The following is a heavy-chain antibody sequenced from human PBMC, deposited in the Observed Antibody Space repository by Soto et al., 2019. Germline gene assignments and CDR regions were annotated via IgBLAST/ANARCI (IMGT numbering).Heavy chain of an antibody. CDR3: ARDRHSGSYYSSGY. J-gene: IGHJ4*02. CDR2: ISAYNGNT. D-gene: IGHD1-26*01. CDR1: GYTFTSYG. V-gene: IGHV1-18*04. Sequence: GASVKVSCKASGYTFTSYGISWVRQAPGQGLEWMGWISAYNGNTNYAQKLQGRVTMTTDTSTSTAYMELRSLRSDDTAVYCCARDRHSGSYYSSGYWGQGTLVTVSS.